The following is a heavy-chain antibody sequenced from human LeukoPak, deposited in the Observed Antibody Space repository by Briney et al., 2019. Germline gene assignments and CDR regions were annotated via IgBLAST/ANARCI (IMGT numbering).Heavy chain of an antibody. CDR3: ARCIGSGIILTGYFYFDY. Sequence: ASVKVSCKASGYTFTSYGISWVRQAPGQGLEWMGWISAYNGNTNYAQNLQDRVTMTTDTSTNTAYMELRSPRSDDTAVYYCARCIGSGIILTGYFYFDYWGQGTLVTVSS. D-gene: IGHD3-9*01. CDR1: GYTFTSYG. J-gene: IGHJ4*02. CDR2: ISAYNGNT. V-gene: IGHV1-18*01.